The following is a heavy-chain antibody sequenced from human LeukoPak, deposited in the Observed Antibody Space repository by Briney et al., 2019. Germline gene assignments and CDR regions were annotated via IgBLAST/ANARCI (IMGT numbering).Heavy chain of an antibody. V-gene: IGHV4-31*03. CDR1: GGSLTIGHYY. D-gene: IGHD5-24*01. J-gene: IGHJ4*02. CDR3: ARGQDAFKTGY. CDR2: IHPSGIT. Sequence: PSETLFLTCTVSGGSLTIGHYYWTWIRQHPGKGLEWIGYIHPSGITDYIPSLQSRVTMSLDTSQNQFSLKLTSVTAADTAIYYCARGQDAFKTGYWGQGTLVTVSS.